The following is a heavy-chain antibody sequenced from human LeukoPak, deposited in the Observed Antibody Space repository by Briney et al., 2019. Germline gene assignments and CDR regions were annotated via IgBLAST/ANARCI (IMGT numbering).Heavy chain of an antibody. D-gene: IGHD4-17*01. Sequence: SETLSLTCGVSGGSMSSCSYYWGWIRQPPGKGLEWIGSIYYSGSTYYNPSLKSRVTISVASSKNQCSLKLSSVTAADTAVYYCARHGTVTHRFDYWGQGTLVTVSS. V-gene: IGHV4-39*01. CDR3: ARHGTVTHRFDY. CDR2: IYYSGST. CDR1: GGSMSSCSYY. J-gene: IGHJ4*02.